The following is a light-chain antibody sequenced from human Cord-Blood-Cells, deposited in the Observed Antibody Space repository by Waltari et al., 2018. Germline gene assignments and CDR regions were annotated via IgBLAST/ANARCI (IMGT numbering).Light chain of an antibody. Sequence: QSALTQPASVSGSPGQSITISCTGTSSDVGSYNLVSWYQQHPGKAPKLMIYEGSKRPSGVSNRFSGYTSGNTASLTISGLQAEDEADYYCCSYAGSVVFGGGTKLTVL. J-gene: IGLJ2*01. CDR3: CSYAGSVV. CDR1: SSDVGSYNL. CDR2: EGS. V-gene: IGLV2-23*01.